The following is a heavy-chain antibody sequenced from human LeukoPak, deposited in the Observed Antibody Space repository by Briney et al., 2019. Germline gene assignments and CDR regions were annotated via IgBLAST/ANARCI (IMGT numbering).Heavy chain of an antibody. D-gene: IGHD1-26*01. CDR3: VRERWELLTRPGWFDP. V-gene: IGHV4-34*01. J-gene: IGHJ5*02. CDR2: INHSGST. CDR1: GGSFSGYY. Sequence: SETLSLTCAVYGGSFSGYYWSWIRQPPGKGLERIGEINHSGSTNYNPSLKSRVTISVDTSKNQFSLKLSSVTAADTAVYYCVRERWELLTRPGWFDPWGQGTLVTVSS.